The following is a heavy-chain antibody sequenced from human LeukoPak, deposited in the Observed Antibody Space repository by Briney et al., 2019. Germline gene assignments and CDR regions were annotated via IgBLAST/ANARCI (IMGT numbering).Heavy chain of an antibody. J-gene: IGHJ4*02. D-gene: IGHD1-26*01. Sequence: ASVKVSCKVSGYTLTELSMHWVRQAPGKGLEWMGGFDPEDGETIYAQKFQGRVTMIEDTSTDTAYMELSSLRSEDTAVYYCATWDAGGGYLGYWGQGTLVTVSS. CDR1: GYTLTELS. CDR3: ATWDAGGGYLGY. V-gene: IGHV1-24*01. CDR2: FDPEDGET.